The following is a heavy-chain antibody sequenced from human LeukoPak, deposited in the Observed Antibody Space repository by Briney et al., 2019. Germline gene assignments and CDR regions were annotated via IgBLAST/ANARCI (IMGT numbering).Heavy chain of an antibody. D-gene: IGHD5-24*01. J-gene: IGHJ3*02. CDR3: AREPDVDMSTFRGEAFDI. CDR1: GGTFSSYA. V-gene: IGHV1-69*06. CDR2: IIPIFGTA. Sequence: ASVKVSCKASGGTFSSYAISWVRQAPGQGLEWMGGIIPIFGTANYAQKFQGRITITADKSTSTAYMELSSLRSDDTAMYYCAREPDVDMSTFRGEAFDIWGQGTMVTVSS.